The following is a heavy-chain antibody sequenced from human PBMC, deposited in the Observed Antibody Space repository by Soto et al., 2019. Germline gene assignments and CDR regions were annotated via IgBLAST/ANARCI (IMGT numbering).Heavy chain of an antibody. Sequence: SGPTLVNPTQTLTLTCTFSGFSLSTSGVGVGWIRQPPGKALEWLALIYWNDDERYSPSLKSRLTITKDTSKSQVVLTMTNMDPVDTATYYCAHRPHLPYNWNYFGYWGQGTLVTVSS. CDR3: AHRPHLPYNWNYFGY. D-gene: IGHD1-20*01. CDR1: GFSLSTSGVG. V-gene: IGHV2-5*01. J-gene: IGHJ4*02. CDR2: IYWNDDE.